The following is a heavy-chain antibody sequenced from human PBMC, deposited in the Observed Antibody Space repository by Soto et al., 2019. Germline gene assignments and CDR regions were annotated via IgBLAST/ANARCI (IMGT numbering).Heavy chain of an antibody. CDR3: ARVLTGTRFDP. CDR1: GGSVSSGGYY. V-gene: IGHV4-31*03. Sequence: SETLSLTCTVSGGSVSSGGYYWRWIRQHPGKGLEWIGYIYYSGSTYYNPSLKSRVTISVDTSKNQFSLKLSSVTAADTAVYYCARVLTGTRFDPWGQGTLVTVSS. CDR2: IYYSGST. J-gene: IGHJ5*02. D-gene: IGHD1-20*01.